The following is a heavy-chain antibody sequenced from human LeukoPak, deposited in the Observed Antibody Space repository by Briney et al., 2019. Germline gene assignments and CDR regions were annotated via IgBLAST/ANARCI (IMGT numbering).Heavy chain of an antibody. Sequence: GSLRLSCSASGFTFSTYWMSWIRQPPGKGLEWIGYIYYSGSTNYNPSLKSRVTISVDTSKNQFSLKLSSVTAADTAVYYCARDPGRFLEWPVWGQGTTVTVSS. J-gene: IGHJ6*02. V-gene: IGHV4-59*01. CDR2: IYYSGST. D-gene: IGHD3-3*01. CDR3: ARDPGRFLEWPV. CDR1: GFTFSTYW.